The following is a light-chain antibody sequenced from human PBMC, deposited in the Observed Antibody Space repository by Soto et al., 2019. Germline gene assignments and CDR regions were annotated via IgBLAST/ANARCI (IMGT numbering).Light chain of an antibody. V-gene: IGKV1-27*01. CDR2: AAS. J-gene: IGKJ4*01. Sequence: DIQMTQSPSSLSASLGDRVTITCRASQAIYNYLAWYQQKPGKVPTLLISAASTLQSGVPSRFSGSGSGTDFILTITSLQHEDVATYYCQKFRAVPNFGGGTNV. CDR3: QKFRAVPN. CDR1: QAIYNY.